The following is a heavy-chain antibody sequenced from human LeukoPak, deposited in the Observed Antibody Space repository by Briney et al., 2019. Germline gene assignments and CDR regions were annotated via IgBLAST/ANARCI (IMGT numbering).Heavy chain of an antibody. D-gene: IGHD5-18*01. CDR1: GFTFRSYW. CDR2: IKEDGSEK. Sequence: PGGSLRLSCAASGFTFRSYWMSWVRQAPGKGLEWVTNIKEDGSEKHYVDSVKGRFTISRDNAKNSLYLQMNSLRAEDTAVYYCARPWLQLWPNDYWGQGTLVTVSS. V-gene: IGHV3-7*01. J-gene: IGHJ4*02. CDR3: ARPWLQLWPNDY.